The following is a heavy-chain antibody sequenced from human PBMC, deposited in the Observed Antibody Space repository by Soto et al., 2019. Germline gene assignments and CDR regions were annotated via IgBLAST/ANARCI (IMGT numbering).Heavy chain of an antibody. D-gene: IGHD3-10*01. CDR3: ARDREDYGSGNYYNRIDF. Sequence: QVQLVQSGAEVKKPGSSVKVSCKASGGIFSTYAISWLRQAPGQGLEWMGGIIPIFGTPNYAQRFQGRVTIPADESTRTAYMELRRLRSEDTAVYYCARDREDYGSGNYYNRIDFWGQGTLVTVSS. V-gene: IGHV1-69*01. J-gene: IGHJ4*02. CDR1: GGIFSTYA. CDR2: IIPIFGTP.